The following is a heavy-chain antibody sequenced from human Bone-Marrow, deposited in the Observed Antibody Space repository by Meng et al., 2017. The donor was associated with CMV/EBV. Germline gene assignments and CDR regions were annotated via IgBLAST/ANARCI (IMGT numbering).Heavy chain of an antibody. J-gene: IGHJ4*02. Sequence: ASVKVSCKASGYTFAGYFIHWVRQAPGQGLEWMGWINPTSGDTNSAQKFQGRVTMTRDTSISTAYMELSSLRSDDTAVYYCARDLCGSGSYCYDYCGQGTLVAVSS. D-gene: IGHD3-10*01. CDR1: GYTFAGYF. V-gene: IGHV1-2*02. CDR3: ARDLCGSGSYCYDY. CDR2: INPTSGDT.